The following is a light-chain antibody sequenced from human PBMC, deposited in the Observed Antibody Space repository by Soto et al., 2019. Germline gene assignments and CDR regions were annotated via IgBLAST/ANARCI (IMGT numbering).Light chain of an antibody. CDR1: QDINSY. CDR2: AAS. Sequence: DVQMTQSPSSLSASVGDRVTITWRASQDINSYLAWYQQKPGNAPKSLIYAASSLQTGVPSRFSGSESGTDFTLTISNLQPEDSATYYCQQYNIYPLTFGGGTKVEIK. J-gene: IGKJ4*01. CDR3: QQYNIYPLT. V-gene: IGKV1D-16*01.